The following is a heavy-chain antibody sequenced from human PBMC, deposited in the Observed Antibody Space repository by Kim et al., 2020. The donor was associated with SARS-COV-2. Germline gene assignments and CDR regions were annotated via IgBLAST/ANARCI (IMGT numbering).Heavy chain of an antibody. CDR2: IYYSGST. CDR3: ARSFQWEGGGWFDP. CDR1: GGSISSGGYY. D-gene: IGHD1-26*01. Sequence: SQTLSLTCTVSGGSISSGGYYWSWIRQHPGKGLEWIGYIYYSGSTYYNPSLKSRVTISVDTSKNQFSLKLSSVTAADTAVYYCARSFQWEGGGWFDPWGQGTLVTVSS. V-gene: IGHV4-31*03. J-gene: IGHJ5*02.